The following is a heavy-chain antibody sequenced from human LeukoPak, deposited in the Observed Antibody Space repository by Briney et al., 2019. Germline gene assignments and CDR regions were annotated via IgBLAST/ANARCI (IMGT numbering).Heavy chain of an antibody. D-gene: IGHD3-16*01. CDR1: GFTFSSYG. CDR2: ISYDGSNK. J-gene: IGHJ3*02. Sequence: PGGSLRLSCAASGFTFSSYGMHWVRQAPGKGLEWVAVISYDGSNKYYADSVKGRFTISRDNSKNTLYLQMNGLRAEDTAVYYCAKRLGELRWGSDAFDIWGQGTMVTVSS. V-gene: IGHV3-30*18. CDR3: AKRLGELRWGSDAFDI.